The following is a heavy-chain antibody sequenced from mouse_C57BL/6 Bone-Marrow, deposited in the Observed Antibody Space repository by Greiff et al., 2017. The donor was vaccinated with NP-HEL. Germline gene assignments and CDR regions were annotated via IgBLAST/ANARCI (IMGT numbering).Heavy chain of an antibody. Sequence: VQLQESGAELVRPGPSVKVSCKASGYAFTNYLIEWVKQRPGQGLEWIGVINPGSGGTNYNEKFKGKATLTADKSSSTAYMQLSSLTSEDSAVYFCAREVYGYDYWGQGTSVTVSS. CDR3: AREVYGYDY. CDR1: GYAFTNYL. J-gene: IGHJ4*01. CDR2: INPGSGGT. D-gene: IGHD2-2*01. V-gene: IGHV1-54*01.